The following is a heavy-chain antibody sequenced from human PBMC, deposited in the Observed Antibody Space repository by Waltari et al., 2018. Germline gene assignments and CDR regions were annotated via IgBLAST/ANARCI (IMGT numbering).Heavy chain of an antibody. CDR2: IYYSGTS. D-gene: IGHD3-16*01. Sequence: QLHMHESGPGLVKSSETLSLTCTVSGDSMTNSNYYWAWIRKPPGKGLEWSGDIYYSGTSFHNPSLMSRLTISADTSKNHFSLSLTSVTVADTAIYYCARRPMGAAFDYWGQGVLVTISS. CDR1: GDSMTNSNYY. CDR3: ARRPMGAAFDY. J-gene: IGHJ4*02. V-gene: IGHV4-39*02.